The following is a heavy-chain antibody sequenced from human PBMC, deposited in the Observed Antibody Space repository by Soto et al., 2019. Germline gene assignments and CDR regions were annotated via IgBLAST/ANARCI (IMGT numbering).Heavy chain of an antibody. CDR1: GGSISVYY. CDR2: IYASGRP. CDR3: ARGVGSSPPRY. V-gene: IGHV4-59*01. J-gene: IGHJ4*02. D-gene: IGHD1-26*01. Sequence: QVQLQESGPGQVKPSETLSLTCTISGGSISVYYWSWVRQPPGHELEWIGYIYASGRPYYNPSLRSRVTIQADTYKNQISLKLTSPTAADTAVYNCARGVGSSPPRYWGRGTLVTVSS.